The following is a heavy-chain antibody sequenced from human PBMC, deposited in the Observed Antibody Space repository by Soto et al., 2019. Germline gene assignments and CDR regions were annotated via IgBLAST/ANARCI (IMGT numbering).Heavy chain of an antibody. V-gene: IGHV3-74*01. Sequence: EVQLVESGGGLVQPGGSLRLSCAASGFTFSSYWMHLVRQAPGKGLVWVSRINSDGSSTSYADSVKGRFTISRDNAKNTLYLRMNSLRAEDTAVYYCERGGCLNWYFDLWGRGTLVTVSS. D-gene: IGHD1-26*01. J-gene: IGHJ2*01. CDR3: ERGGCLNWYFDL. CDR1: GFTFSSYW. CDR2: INSDGSST.